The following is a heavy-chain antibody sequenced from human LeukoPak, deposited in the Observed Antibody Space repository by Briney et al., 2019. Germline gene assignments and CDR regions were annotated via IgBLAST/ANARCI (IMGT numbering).Heavy chain of an antibody. D-gene: IGHD1-14*01. J-gene: IGHJ4*02. Sequence: GGSLRLSCAAPGFTFSSYEMNWGRQAPGKGLWWVSYICSSGSTIYYADSVKGRFTISRDNAKNSLYLQMNSLRAEDTAVYYCASGFYFDYWGQGTLVTVSS. CDR1: GFTFSSYE. V-gene: IGHV3-48*03. CDR2: ICSSGSTI. CDR3: ASGFYFDY.